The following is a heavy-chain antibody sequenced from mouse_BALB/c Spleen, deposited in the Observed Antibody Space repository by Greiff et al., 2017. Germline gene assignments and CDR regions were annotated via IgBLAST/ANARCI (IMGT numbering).Heavy chain of an antibody. J-gene: IGHJ1*01. CDR3: ARGTMIYWYFDV. D-gene: IGHD2-4*01. V-gene: IGHV5-4*02. CDR2: ISDGGSYT. CDR1: GFTFSDYY. Sequence: EVKVVESGGGLVKPGGSLKLSCAASGFTFSDYYMYWVRQTPEKRLEWVATISDGGSYTYYPDSVKGRFTISRDNAKNNLYLQMSSLKSEDTAMYYCARGTMIYWYFDVWGAGTTVTVSS.